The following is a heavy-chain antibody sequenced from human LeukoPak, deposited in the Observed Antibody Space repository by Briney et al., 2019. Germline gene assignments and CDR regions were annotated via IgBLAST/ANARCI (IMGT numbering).Heavy chain of an antibody. CDR3: ARDLEDILTGLEYFDY. CDR1: GYTFTDYY. D-gene: IGHD3-9*01. J-gene: IGHJ4*02. CDR2: ISAYNGNT. Sequence: ASVKVSCKASGYTFTDYYMHWMRQAPGQGLEWMGWISAYNGNTNYAQKLQGRVTMTTDTFTSTAYMELRSLRSDDTAVYYCARDLEDILTGLEYFDYWGQGTLVTVSS. V-gene: IGHV1-18*04.